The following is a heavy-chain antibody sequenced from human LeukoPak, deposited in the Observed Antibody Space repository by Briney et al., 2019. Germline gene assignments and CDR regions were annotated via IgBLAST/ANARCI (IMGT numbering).Heavy chain of an antibody. D-gene: IGHD4-17*01. J-gene: IGHJ4*02. CDR1: GFTFSSYG. V-gene: IGHV3-30*02. CDR2: IRYDGSNK. Sequence: PGGSLRLSCAASGFTFSSYGMHWARQAPGKGLEWVAFIRYDGSNKYYADSVKGRFTISRDNSKNTLYLQMNSLRAEDTAVYYCARDYGDPQPGDYGGQGTRVTVSS. CDR3: ARDYGDPQPGDY.